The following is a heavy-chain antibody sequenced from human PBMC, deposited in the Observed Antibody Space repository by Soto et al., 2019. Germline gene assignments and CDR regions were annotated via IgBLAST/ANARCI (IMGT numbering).Heavy chain of an antibody. D-gene: IGHD2-8*01. V-gene: IGHV1-3*04. CDR1: GYTFTNYL. Sequence: ASVKVSCKAFGYTFTNYLIHWVRQAPGQKLEWLGWINTGSGNTKYSQKFQGRVTITRDTSATTAYMELSSLRAEDTAVYYCARDRTHIVLMVYASRGAFDIWGQGTMVTVSS. CDR3: ARDRTHIVLMVYASRGAFDI. J-gene: IGHJ3*02. CDR2: INTGSGNT.